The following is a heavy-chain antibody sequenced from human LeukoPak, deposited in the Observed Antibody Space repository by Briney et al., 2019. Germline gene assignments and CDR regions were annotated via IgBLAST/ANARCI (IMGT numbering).Heavy chain of an antibody. D-gene: IGHD1-14*01. Sequence: ASVKVSCKLSGFTLTELSMHWVRQAPGKGLEWMGRFDPEDDETIYAQKFRGGITMTEDTSTDIAYMELSSLRTEDTAIYFCATARNQLLPTDAFDVWGQGTVITVAS. CDR1: GFTLTELS. V-gene: IGHV1-24*01. J-gene: IGHJ3*01. CDR3: ATARNQLLPTDAFDV. CDR2: FDPEDDET.